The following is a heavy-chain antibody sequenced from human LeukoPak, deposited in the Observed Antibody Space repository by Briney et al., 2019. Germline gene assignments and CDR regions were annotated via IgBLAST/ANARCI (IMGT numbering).Heavy chain of an antibody. V-gene: IGHV3-9*01. CDR2: ISWNSGSI. J-gene: IGHJ3*02. D-gene: IGHD2-15*01. Sequence: PGRSLRLSCAASGFTFDDYAMHWVRQAPGKGLEWVSGISWNSGSIGYADSVKGRFTISRDNSKNTLYLQMNSLRAEDTAVYYCAVVVLNAFDIWGQGTMVTVSS. CDR1: GFTFDDYA. CDR3: AVVVLNAFDI.